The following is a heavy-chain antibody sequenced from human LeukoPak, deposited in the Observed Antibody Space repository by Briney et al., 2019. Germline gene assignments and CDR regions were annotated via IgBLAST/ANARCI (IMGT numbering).Heavy chain of an antibody. CDR3: ARSKTGSLGNWFDL. D-gene: IGHD1-1*01. V-gene: IGHV1-8*02. Sequence: ASMKVSCKASGYTFTSYGISWVRQATGQGLEWMGWMNPNSGYTGYAQKFQARVTMARNTSINTAYMELSSLRSEDTAVYYCARSKTGSLGNWFDLWGQGTLVTVSS. CDR1: GYTFTSYG. CDR2: MNPNSGYT. J-gene: IGHJ5*02.